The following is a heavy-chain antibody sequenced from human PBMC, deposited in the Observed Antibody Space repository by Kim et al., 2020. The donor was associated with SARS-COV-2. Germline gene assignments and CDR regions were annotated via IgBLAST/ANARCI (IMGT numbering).Heavy chain of an antibody. CDR2: INTSGGST. D-gene: IGHD2-2*01. J-gene: IGHJ4*02. Sequence: ASVKVSCKASGYTFTSYYMHWVRQAPGQGLEWMGIINTSGGSTSYAQKFQGRVTMTRDTSTSTAYMELSSLRSEDTAVYYCARDIVVVPAAMGLDYWGQGTLVTVSS. CDR1: GYTFTSYY. V-gene: IGHV1-46*01. CDR3: ARDIVVVPAAMGLDY.